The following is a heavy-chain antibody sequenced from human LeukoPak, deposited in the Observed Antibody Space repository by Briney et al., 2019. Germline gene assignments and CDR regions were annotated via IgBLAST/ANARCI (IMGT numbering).Heavy chain of an antibody. Sequence: SETLSLTCAVYGGSFSGYYWSWIRQPPGKGLEWIGEINHSGSTNYNLSLKSRVTISVDTSKNQFSLKLSSVTAADTAVYYCARGAPVIDLWGRGTLVTVSS. CDR2: INHSGST. CDR1: GGSFSGYY. V-gene: IGHV4-34*01. CDR3: ARGAPVIDL. D-gene: IGHD4-23*01. J-gene: IGHJ2*01.